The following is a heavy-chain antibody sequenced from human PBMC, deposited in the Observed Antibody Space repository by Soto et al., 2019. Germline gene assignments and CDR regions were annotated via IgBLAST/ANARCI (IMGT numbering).Heavy chain of an antibody. D-gene: IGHD3-22*01. Sequence: QLQLQESRPGLVKPSETLSLTCAVSGGSISIINHYWGWIRQPPGKGLEWLGCIFYRGTTYYNPSLKSRVTISVDTSKNQFSLKLSSVTAADTAVYYCARYYDTFDYWGQGTLVTVSS. CDR2: IFYRGTT. CDR3: ARYYDTFDY. J-gene: IGHJ4*02. CDR1: GGSISIINHY. V-gene: IGHV4-39*01.